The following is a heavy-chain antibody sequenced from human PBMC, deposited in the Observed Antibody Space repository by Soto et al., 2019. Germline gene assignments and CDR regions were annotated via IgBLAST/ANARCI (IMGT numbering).Heavy chain of an antibody. V-gene: IGHV4-59*01. CDR2: MHYSGST. J-gene: IGHJ4*02. CDR3: ATGGGLFEY. Sequence: QVQLQESGPGLVKPSETLSLTCTVSGASITSYYWSWIRQPPGKGVEWIGYMHYSGSTNYNPSLKSRLTMSVDTSKIQFSLKLSSVTAADTAVYYCATGGGLFEYWGQGTLVTVSS. CDR1: GASITSYY. D-gene: IGHD2-15*01.